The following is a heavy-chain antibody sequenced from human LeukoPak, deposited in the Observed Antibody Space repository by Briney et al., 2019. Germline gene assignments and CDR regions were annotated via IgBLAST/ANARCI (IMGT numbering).Heavy chain of an antibody. J-gene: IGHJ6*02. CDR3: ARANTYDSNYYYGMDV. Sequence: GGSLRLSCAASGFTFSSYGMHWVRQAPGKGLEWVAVIWYDGSNKYYADSVKGRFTISRDNSKNTLYLRMNSLRAEDTAVYYCARANTYDSNYYYGMDVWGQGTTVTVSS. D-gene: IGHD5-12*01. CDR2: IWYDGSNK. V-gene: IGHV3-33*01. CDR1: GFTFSSYG.